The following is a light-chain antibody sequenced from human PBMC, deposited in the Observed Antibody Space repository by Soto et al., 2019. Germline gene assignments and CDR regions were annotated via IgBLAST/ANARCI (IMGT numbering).Light chain of an antibody. CDR2: GAS. J-gene: IGKJ1*01. CDR3: QHFVNSPTWT. Sequence: EIMMTRSPATLSVSPGERAALSFRASQSIQSDLAWYQQKPGQGPRLLIYGASTRATGIPVRFSGSGSGTEFTLTISRLEPEDFAVYYCQHFVNSPTWTFGQGTKVDIK. CDR1: QSIQSD. V-gene: IGKV3-15*01.